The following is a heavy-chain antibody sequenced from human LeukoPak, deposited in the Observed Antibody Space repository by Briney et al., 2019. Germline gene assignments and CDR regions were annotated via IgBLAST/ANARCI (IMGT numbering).Heavy chain of an antibody. J-gene: IGHJ4*02. CDR2: IKEDGSDK. Sequence: GGSLRLSCAASGFTFSTYWMSWVRQAPGKGLEWVANIKEDGSDKYYVDSVKGRFTISRDNAKNSLYLQMNSLRAEDTAVYYCASSVSLWPLDYWGQGTLVTVSS. D-gene: IGHD2-21*01. CDR1: GFTFSTYW. CDR3: ASSVSLWPLDY. V-gene: IGHV3-7*01.